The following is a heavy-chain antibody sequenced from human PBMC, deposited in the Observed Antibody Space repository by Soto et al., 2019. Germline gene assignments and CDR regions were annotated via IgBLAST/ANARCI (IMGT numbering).Heavy chain of an antibody. V-gene: IGHV3-21*01. CDR1: GFTFSSYS. Sequence: EVQLVESGGGLVKPGGSLRLSCAASGFTFSSYSMNWVRQAPGKGLEWVSSISSSSSYIYYADSVKGRFTISRDNAKNSLYLQMNSLRAEDTAVYYCARDRPVGATHGETYWGPGTLVTVSS. J-gene: IGHJ4*02. CDR3: ARDRPVGATHGETY. D-gene: IGHD1-26*01. CDR2: ISSSSSYI.